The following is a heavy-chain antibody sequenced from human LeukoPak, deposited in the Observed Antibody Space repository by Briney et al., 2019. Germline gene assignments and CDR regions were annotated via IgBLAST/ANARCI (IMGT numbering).Heavy chain of an antibody. D-gene: IGHD3-3*01. CDR3: AREAPYYDFWSGSPDAFDI. J-gene: IGHJ3*02. CDR2: ISSSSSTI. Sequence: GGSLRLSCAASGFTFSSYSMNWVRQAPGKGLEWVSYISSSSSTIYYADSVKGRFTISRDNAKNSLYLQMNSLGAEDTAVYYCAREAPYYDFWSGSPDAFDIWGQGTMVTVSS. V-gene: IGHV3-48*01. CDR1: GFTFSSYS.